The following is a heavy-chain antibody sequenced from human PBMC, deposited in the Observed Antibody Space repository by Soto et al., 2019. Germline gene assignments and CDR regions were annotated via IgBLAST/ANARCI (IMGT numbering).Heavy chain of an antibody. Sequence: QVQLQESGPGLVKPAETLSLTCTVSGGSISSYYWYWIRQPPGKGLEWIGYTQYTGNTNYHPSLKGRVTISLDTSRNQFSLNLSAVTAADTAVYYCARHTWTIRAGFDYWGQGALVTVSS. CDR2: TQYTGNT. CDR1: GGSISSYY. J-gene: IGHJ4*02. CDR3: ARHTWTIRAGFDY. D-gene: IGHD3-3*02. V-gene: IGHV4-59*12.